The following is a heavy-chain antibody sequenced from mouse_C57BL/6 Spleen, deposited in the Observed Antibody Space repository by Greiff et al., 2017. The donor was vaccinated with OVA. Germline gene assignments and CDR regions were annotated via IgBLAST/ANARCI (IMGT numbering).Heavy chain of an antibody. Sequence: QVQLQQSGPGLVQPSQSLSITCTVSGFSLTSYGVHWVRQSPGKGLEWLGVIWRGGSTDYNAAFMSRLSITKDNSKSQVFFKMNSLQADDTAIYYCAKKKDYGKGAMDYWGQGTSVTVSS. CDR1: GFSLTSYG. CDR3: AKKKDYGKGAMDY. D-gene: IGHD1-1*01. J-gene: IGHJ4*01. V-gene: IGHV2-5*01. CDR2: IWRGGST.